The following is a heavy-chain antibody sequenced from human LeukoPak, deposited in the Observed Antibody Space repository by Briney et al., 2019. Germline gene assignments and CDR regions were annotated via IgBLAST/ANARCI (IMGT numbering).Heavy chain of an antibody. J-gene: IGHJ4*02. Sequence: ASVKVSCKASGYTFTSYYMHWVRQAPGQGLEGMGIINPSGGSTSYVQKFQGRVTRTRDTSTSTVYMELSSLRSEDTALYYCARLGVVGDTGVYSWGQGTLVTVSS. CDR1: GYTFTSYY. CDR3: ARLGVVGDTGVYS. CDR2: INPSGGST. V-gene: IGHV1-46*01. D-gene: IGHD1-26*01.